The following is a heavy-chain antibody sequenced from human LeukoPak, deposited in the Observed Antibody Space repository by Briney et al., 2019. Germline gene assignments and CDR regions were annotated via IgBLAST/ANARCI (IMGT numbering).Heavy chain of an antibody. J-gene: IGHJ4*02. CDR1: GFTVSSNY. CDR3: ARWGYYCSGGSCYFDY. CDR2: FYSGGST. D-gene: IGHD2-15*01. Sequence: GGSLRLSCAASGFTVSSNYMSWVRQAPGKGLEWVSVFYSGGSTYYADSVKGRFTISRDNSKNTLYLQMNSLRAEDTAVYYCARWGYYCSGGSCYFDYWGQGTLVTVSS. V-gene: IGHV3-53*01.